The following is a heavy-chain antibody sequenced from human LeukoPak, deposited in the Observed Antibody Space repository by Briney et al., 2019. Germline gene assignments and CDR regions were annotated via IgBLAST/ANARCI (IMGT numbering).Heavy chain of an antibody. CDR2: ISKDGDST. CDR3: ARGGFGSN. Sequence: GGSLRLSCEASGFIFSNFAMYWARQAPGKGLQYVSAISKDGDSTYYPTSLQGRFTISRDNSKNTLYLQMASLTLDDMGVYYCARGGFGSNWGPGTLVTVSS. V-gene: IGHV3-64*01. CDR1: GFIFSNFA. D-gene: IGHD6-13*01. J-gene: IGHJ4*02.